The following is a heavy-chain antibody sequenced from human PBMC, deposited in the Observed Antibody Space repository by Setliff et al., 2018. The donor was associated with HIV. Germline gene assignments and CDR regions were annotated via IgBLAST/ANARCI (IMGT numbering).Heavy chain of an antibody. V-gene: IGHV4-34*01. Sequence: SETLSLTCAVYGGSFSDYYWTWIRQPPGKGLEWIGEINHSGGTKYNPSLKSRVTMSIDTSKNQFSLRLSSVAAGDTAVYYCARSIVPVASGYYYFEYWGQGTLVTVSS. D-gene: IGHD3-3*01. CDR3: ARSIVPVASGYYYFEY. CDR2: INHSGGT. J-gene: IGHJ4*02. CDR1: GGSFSDYY.